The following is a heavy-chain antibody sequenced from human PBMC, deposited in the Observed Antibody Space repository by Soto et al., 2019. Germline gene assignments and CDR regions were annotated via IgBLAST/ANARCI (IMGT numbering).Heavy chain of an antibody. CDR3: AKDWPDSGSFFYYFDY. Sequence: GESLKISCKGSGYSFTNYWIGWVRQMPGKGLEWMGIIYPGDSDTRYSPSFQGQVTISRDNSKNTLYLQMNSLRAEDTAVYYCAKDWPDSGSFFYYFDYWGQGTLVTVSS. D-gene: IGHD1-26*01. CDR1: GYSFTNYW. J-gene: IGHJ4*02. CDR2: IYPGDSDT. V-gene: IGHV5-51*01.